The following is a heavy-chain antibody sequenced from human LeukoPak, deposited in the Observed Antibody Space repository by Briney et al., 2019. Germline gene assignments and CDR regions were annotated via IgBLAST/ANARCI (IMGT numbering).Heavy chain of an antibody. CDR1: GFTFSSYS. D-gene: IGHD4-17*01. Sequence: GGSLRLSCAASGFTFSSYSMNWVRQAPGKGLEWVSSISSSRSYIYYADSVKGRFTISRDNAKNSLYLRMNSLRAEDTAVYYCARDRIIYGDYGDAFDIWGQGTMVTVSS. J-gene: IGHJ3*02. CDR3: ARDRIIYGDYGDAFDI. V-gene: IGHV3-21*06. CDR2: ISSSRSYI.